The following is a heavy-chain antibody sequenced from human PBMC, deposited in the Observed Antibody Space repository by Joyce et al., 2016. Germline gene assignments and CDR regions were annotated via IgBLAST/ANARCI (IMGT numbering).Heavy chain of an antibody. CDR2: ISASSGTI. V-gene: IGHV3-48*02. D-gene: IGHD5-24*01. CDR3: ARVGRTGYTCDY. CDR1: GFSINTYS. J-gene: IGHJ4*02. Sequence: EVQLVESGGGLVQLGGSLRLSCAASGFSINTYSINWVRQAPWKGLEWLSYISASSGTIYYADSVKGRFTISRDNAKNSVYLQMNSLRDEDTAVYYCARVGRTGYTCDYWGQGTLVTVSS.